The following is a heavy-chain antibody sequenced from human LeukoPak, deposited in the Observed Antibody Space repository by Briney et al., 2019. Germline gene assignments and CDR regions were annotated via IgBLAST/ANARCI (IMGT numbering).Heavy chain of an antibody. CDR1: GGSFSSYA. V-gene: IGHV1-69*04. D-gene: IGHD3-3*01. Sequence: ASVKVSCKASGGSFSSYAFSWLRQAPGQGLEWMGRIIPILGIANYAQKFQGRVTITADKSTSTAYMELRSLRSDDTAVYYCASRSGSTPYYFDYWGQGTLVTVSS. CDR2: IIPILGIA. J-gene: IGHJ4*02. CDR3: ASRSGSTPYYFDY.